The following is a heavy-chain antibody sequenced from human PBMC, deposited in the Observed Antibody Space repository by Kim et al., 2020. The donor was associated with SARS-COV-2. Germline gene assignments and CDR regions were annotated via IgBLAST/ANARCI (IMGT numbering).Heavy chain of an antibody. D-gene: IGHD3-22*01. CDR2: IYPGDSDT. V-gene: IGHV5-51*01. Sequence: GESLKISCKGSGYSFTSYWIGWVRQMPGKGLEWMGIIYPGDSDTRYSPSFQGQVTISADKSISTAYLQWSSLKASDTAMYYCARLSGEPEVYYYDSSGFGGIGWYFDYWGQGTLVTVSS. CDR1: GYSFTSYW. CDR3: ARLSGEPEVYYYDSSGFGGIGWYFDY. J-gene: IGHJ4*02.